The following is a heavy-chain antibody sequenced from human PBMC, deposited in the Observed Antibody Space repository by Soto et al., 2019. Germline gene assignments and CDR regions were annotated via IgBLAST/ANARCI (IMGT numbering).Heavy chain of an antibody. CDR1: GGSISSGNYY. CDR2: ISYSGST. V-gene: IGHV4-61*01. D-gene: IGHD5-12*01. CDR3: ARTRRDGYNYFDY. J-gene: IGHJ4*02. Sequence: SETLSLTCTVSGGSISSGNYYWSWIRQPPGKGLEWIGYISYSGSTNYNPSLKSRVTISVDTSKNQFSLKLSSVTAADTAVYYCARTRRDGYNYFDYWGQGTLVTVSS.